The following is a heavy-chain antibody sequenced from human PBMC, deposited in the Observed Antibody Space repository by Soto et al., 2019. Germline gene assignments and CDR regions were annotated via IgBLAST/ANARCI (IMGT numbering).Heavy chain of an antibody. CDR1: GFTFSSFA. D-gene: IGHD1-1*01. CDR3: AKNPRMSATYFDF. V-gene: IGHV3-23*01. CDR2: ISGSGGST. J-gene: IGHJ4*01. Sequence: PGGSLRLSCAASGFTFSSFAMSWVRQAAGKGLEWVSAISGSGGSTYYADSVKGRFTISRDKSKNTLCLQMNILRAEDTAIYYCAKNPRMSATYFDFWGHGAQVTVSS.